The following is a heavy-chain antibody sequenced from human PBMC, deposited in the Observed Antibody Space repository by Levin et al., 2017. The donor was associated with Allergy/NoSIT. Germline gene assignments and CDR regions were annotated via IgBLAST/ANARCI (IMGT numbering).Heavy chain of an antibody. V-gene: IGHV3-23*01. CDR3: AKTNYYDSSGYYFDNYYGMDV. D-gene: IGHD3-22*01. CDR1: GFTFSSYA. Sequence: GESLKISCAASGFTFSSYAMSWVRQAPGKGLEWVSAISGSGGSTYYADSVKGRFTISRDNSKNTLYLQMNSLRAEDTAVYYCAKTNYYDSSGYYFDNYYGMDVWGQGTTVTVSS. J-gene: IGHJ6*02. CDR2: ISGSGGST.